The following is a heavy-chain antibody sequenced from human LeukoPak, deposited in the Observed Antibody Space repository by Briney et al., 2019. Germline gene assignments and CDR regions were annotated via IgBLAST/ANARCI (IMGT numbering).Heavy chain of an antibody. J-gene: IGHJ3*02. CDR3: ARDEVYYYDSKRVAFDI. Sequence: NPSETLSLTCAVSGGSISSSNWWSWVRQPPGKGLEWIGEIYHSGSTNYNPSLKSRVTISVDKSKNQFSLKLSSVTAADTAVYYCARDEVYYYDSKRVAFDIWGQGTMVTVSS. CDR1: GGSISSSNW. CDR2: IYHSGST. V-gene: IGHV4-4*02. D-gene: IGHD3-22*01.